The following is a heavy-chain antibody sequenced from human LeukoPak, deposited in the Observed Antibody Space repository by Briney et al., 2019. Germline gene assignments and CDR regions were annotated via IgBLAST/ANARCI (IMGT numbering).Heavy chain of an antibody. Sequence: SETLSLTCTVSGYSISSCYYWGWIRQPPGKGLEWIGSIYHSRSTYYNPSLKSRVTISVDTSKNQFSLKLSSVTAADTAVYYCAREPRRDGYNDYWGQGTLVTVSS. CDR3: AREPRRDGYNDY. V-gene: IGHV4-38-2*02. D-gene: IGHD5-24*01. CDR1: GYSISSCYY. CDR2: IYHSRST. J-gene: IGHJ4*02.